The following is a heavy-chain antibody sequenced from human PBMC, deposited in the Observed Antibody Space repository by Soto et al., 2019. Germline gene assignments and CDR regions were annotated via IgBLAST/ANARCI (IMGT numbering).Heavy chain of an antibody. CDR2: ISDSGDTT. V-gene: IGHV3-23*01. D-gene: IGHD3-16*02. Sequence: GGSRRRSWATSGFTFSAYVMAWVGEAPGKGLEWVSMISDSGDTTYYADSVKGRFTISRDNSKNTVFLQMTSLTAEDTGIYFCAKVPAPYRYYFDYWGQGTLVTVSS. CDR3: AKVPAPYRYYFDY. CDR1: GFTFSAYV. J-gene: IGHJ4*02.